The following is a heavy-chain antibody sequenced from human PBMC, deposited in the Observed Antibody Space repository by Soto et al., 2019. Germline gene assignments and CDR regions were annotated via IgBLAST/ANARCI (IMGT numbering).Heavy chain of an antibody. CDR3: ARHIIAAAGTFYFDY. CDR1: GGSISSSSYY. J-gene: IGHJ4*02. CDR2: IYYSGST. D-gene: IGHD6-13*01. V-gene: IGHV4-39*01. Sequence: QLQLQESGPGLVKPSETLSLTCTVSGGSISSSSYYWGWIRQPPGKGLEWIGSIYYSGSTYYNPSLKSRVTISVDTSKNQFSLKLSSVTAADTAVYYCARHIIAAAGTFYFDYWGQGTLVTVSS.